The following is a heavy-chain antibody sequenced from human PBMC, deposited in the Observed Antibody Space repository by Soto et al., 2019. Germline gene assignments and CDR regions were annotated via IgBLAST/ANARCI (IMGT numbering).Heavy chain of an antibody. CDR3: AKDHFGPGSTGWYRLYYYYGMDV. Sequence: PGGSLRLSCAASGFTFSNFDMNWVRQAPGKGLEWVALISYDGSNIYYADSVKGRFAISRDNSNNTLSLQMNSLRTEDTAVYYCAKDHFGPGSTGWYRLYYYYGMDVWGQGTTVTVSS. V-gene: IGHV3-30*18. J-gene: IGHJ6*02. CDR1: GFTFSNFD. CDR2: ISYDGSNI. D-gene: IGHD6-19*01.